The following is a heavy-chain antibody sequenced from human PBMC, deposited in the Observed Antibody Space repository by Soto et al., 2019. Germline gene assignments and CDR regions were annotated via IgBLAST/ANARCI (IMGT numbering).Heavy chain of an antibody. CDR2: IIPILGIA. D-gene: IGHD2-2*01. CDR1: GGTFSSYT. V-gene: IGHV1-69*08. J-gene: IGHJ3*02. CDR3: AREAAMRSAAFDI. Sequence: QVQLVQSGAEVKKPGSSVKVSCKASGGTFSSYTISWVRQAPGQGLEWMGRIIPILGIANYAQKFQGRVTITADKSTNTAYMELSSLRSDYTAVYYCAREAAMRSAAFDIWGQGTMVTVSS.